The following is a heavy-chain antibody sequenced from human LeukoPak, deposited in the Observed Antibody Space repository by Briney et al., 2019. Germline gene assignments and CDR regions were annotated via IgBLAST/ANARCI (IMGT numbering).Heavy chain of an antibody. CDR2: IYYSGRT. Sequence: PETLSATCTDPGGSISSYYWSSIRQPPGKGLEWIGYIYYSGRTNYNPSLKSRDTISVDTSKNQFSLKLSSVTAADTAVYYCARVVGGAPWGQGTLVTVSS. CDR1: GGSISSYY. V-gene: IGHV4-59*08. D-gene: IGHD1-26*01. J-gene: IGHJ5*02. CDR3: ARVVGGAP.